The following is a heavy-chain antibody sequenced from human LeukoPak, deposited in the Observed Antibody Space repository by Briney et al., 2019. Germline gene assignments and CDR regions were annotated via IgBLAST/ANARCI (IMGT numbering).Heavy chain of an antibody. CDR1: GYTFTSYG. Sequence: GASVKVSCKASGYTFTSYGISWVRQAPGQGREWMGWISAYNGNTNYAQKLQGRVTMPTDTSTSTAYMELRSLRSDDTAVYYCAREFGPPYRSSWYNYNWFDPWGQGTLVTVSS. CDR3: AREFGPPYRSSWYNYNWFDP. V-gene: IGHV1-18*01. D-gene: IGHD6-13*01. CDR2: ISAYNGNT. J-gene: IGHJ5*02.